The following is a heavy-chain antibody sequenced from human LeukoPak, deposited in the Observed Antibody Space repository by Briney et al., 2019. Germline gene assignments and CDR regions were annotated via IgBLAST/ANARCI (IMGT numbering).Heavy chain of an antibody. CDR3: ARIVVGYHDY. J-gene: IGHJ4*02. V-gene: IGHV3-21*01. CDR2: ISSSSSYI. Sequence: PGGSLRLSCAASGFTFSSYSMNWVRQAPGKGLEWVSSISSSSSYIYYADSVKGRFTISRDNAKNSLYQQMNSLRAEDTAVYYCARIVVGYHDYWGQGTLVTVSS. CDR1: GFTFSSYS. D-gene: IGHD1-26*01.